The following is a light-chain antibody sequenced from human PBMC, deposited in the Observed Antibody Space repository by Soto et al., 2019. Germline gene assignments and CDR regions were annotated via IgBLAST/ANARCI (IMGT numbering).Light chain of an antibody. J-gene: IGKJ1*01. Sequence: DIQMTQSPSTLSTSVGDRVSINCRASQSISAWLAWYQQKPGKAPRLLIYKASTLEIGVPSRFSGSGSGTEFTLIISSLQPDDVAIYYCQQYNDYSWTFGQGTKVDLK. V-gene: IGKV1-5*03. CDR2: KAS. CDR1: QSISAW. CDR3: QQYNDYSWT.